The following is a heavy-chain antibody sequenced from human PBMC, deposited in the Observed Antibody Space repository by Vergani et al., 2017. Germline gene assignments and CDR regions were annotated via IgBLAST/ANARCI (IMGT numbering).Heavy chain of an antibody. V-gene: IGHV3-21*01. D-gene: IGHD2-21*01. CDR1: GFTFSSYS. Sequence: EVQLVESGGGLVKPGGSLRLSCAASGFTFSSYSMNWVRQAPGKGLEWVSSIGSSSSYIYYTDSVKGRFTISRDNAKNSLYLQMNSLRAEDTAVYYCARDRGVVAPDAFDIWGQGTMVTVSS. CDR3: ARDRGVVAPDAFDI. CDR2: IGSSSSYI. J-gene: IGHJ3*02.